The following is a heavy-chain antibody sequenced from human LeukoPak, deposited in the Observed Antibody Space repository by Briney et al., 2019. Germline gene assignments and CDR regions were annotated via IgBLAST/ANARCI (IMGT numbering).Heavy chain of an antibody. Sequence: GGSLRLSCAASGFTFGTFWMHWVRQAPGKGLVWVSRINSDGSSTSYADSVKGRFTISRDNAKNTLYLQMNSLRAEDTAVYYCARDHGSGSYYSAFDIWGQGTMVTVSS. D-gene: IGHD3-10*01. J-gene: IGHJ3*02. CDR3: ARDHGSGSYYSAFDI. V-gene: IGHV3-74*01. CDR2: INSDGSST. CDR1: GFTFGTFW.